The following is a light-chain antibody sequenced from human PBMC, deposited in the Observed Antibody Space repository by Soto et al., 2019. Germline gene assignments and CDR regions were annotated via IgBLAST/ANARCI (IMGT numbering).Light chain of an antibody. J-gene: IGKJ2*01. Sequence: DVQMTQSPSSVSASVGDRVTITCRASQGISNWLAWYQQKPGKAPQLLIYAASSLPSGVHSRFSGSGSGTDFTLTISSLHPEDFATYYSQQSNSFPYTFGQGTKLEIK. CDR1: QGISNW. CDR3: QQSNSFPYT. V-gene: IGKV1D-12*01. CDR2: AAS.